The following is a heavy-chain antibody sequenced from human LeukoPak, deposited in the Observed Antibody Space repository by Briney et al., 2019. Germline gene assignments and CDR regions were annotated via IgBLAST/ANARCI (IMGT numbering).Heavy chain of an antibody. CDR2: IRSKAYGGTT. CDR1: GFTFGDYA. J-gene: IGHJ3*02. CDR3: TRDPWIVGANDAFDI. V-gene: IGHV3-49*04. D-gene: IGHD1-26*01. Sequence: GGSLRLSCTASGFTFGDYAMSWVRQAPGKGLEWVGFIRSKAYGGTTEYAASVKGRFTISRDDSKSIAYLQMNSLKTEDTAVYYCTRDPWIVGANDAFDIWGQGTMVTVSS.